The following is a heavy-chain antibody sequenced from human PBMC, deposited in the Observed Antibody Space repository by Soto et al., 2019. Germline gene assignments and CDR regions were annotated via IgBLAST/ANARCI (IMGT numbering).Heavy chain of an antibody. D-gene: IGHD2-15*01. CDR3: ARGRGVCSAGSCYSATDFDY. V-gene: IGHV4-59*01. CDR1: GGSISSYY. CDR2: IYYRGST. Sequence: SETLSLTCTVSGGSISSYYWSWIRQPPGKGLEWVGYIYYRGSTNYNPSLKSRVTISVDTSKNPFSLKLSSVTAADTPVYYCARGRGVCSAGSCYSATDFDYWGQGTLVTVS. J-gene: IGHJ4*02.